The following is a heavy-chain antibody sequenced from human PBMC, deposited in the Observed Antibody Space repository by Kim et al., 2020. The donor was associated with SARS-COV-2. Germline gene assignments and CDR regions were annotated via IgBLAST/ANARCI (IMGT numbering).Heavy chain of an antibody. CDR1: GGSISSSSYY. V-gene: IGHV4-39*01. CDR3: ARLRGIAAAHGGYYGMDV. Sequence: SETLSLTCTVSGGSISSSSYYWGWIRQPPGKGLEWIGSIYYSGSTYYNPSLKSRVTISVDTSKNQFSLKLSSVTAADTAVYYCARLRGIAAAHGGYYGMDVWGQGTTVTVSS. CDR2: IYYSGST. D-gene: IGHD6-13*01. J-gene: IGHJ6*02.